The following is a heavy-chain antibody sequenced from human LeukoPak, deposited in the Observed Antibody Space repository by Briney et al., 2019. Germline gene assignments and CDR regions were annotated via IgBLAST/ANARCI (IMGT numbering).Heavy chain of an antibody. CDR2: ISGSGGGT. Sequence: GRSLRLSCAASGFTFSTFAMSWVRQAPGKGLEWVSMISGSGGGTYYADSVKGRFTISRDNSKNTLYLQMNSLRAEDTAIYFCAKNKGAGSYYGYSFDYWGQGTLVTVSS. D-gene: IGHD1-26*01. CDR1: GFTFSTFA. J-gene: IGHJ4*02. V-gene: IGHV3-23*01. CDR3: AKNKGAGSYYGYSFDY.